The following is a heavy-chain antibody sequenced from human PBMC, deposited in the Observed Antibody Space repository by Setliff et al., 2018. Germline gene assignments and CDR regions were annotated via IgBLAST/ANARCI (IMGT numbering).Heavy chain of an antibody. J-gene: IGHJ4*02. D-gene: IGHD1-1*01. CDR1: GGSISSGVYY. V-gene: IGHV4-39*01. CDR2: IYYRGDT. Sequence: LSLTCTVSGGSISSGVYYWAWIRQPPGKGLEWIGRIYYRGDTYYNASLKSRLTLSVDTSKSQVSLNLRSVTAADTAVYYCARTGTYRYFDYWGQGTQVTVSS. CDR3: ARTGTYRYFDY.